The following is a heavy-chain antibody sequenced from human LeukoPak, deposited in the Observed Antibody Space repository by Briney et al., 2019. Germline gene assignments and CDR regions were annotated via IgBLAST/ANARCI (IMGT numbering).Heavy chain of an antibody. J-gene: IGHJ6*02. CDR3: ARSDWLWSGLDV. D-gene: IGHD3-9*01. CDR2: INAGNGNT. CDR1: GYTFTSYA. Sequence: GASVKVSCKASGYTFTSYAMHWVRQAPGQRLEWMGWINAGNGNTKYSRKFQGRVTITRDTSANTAYMELSSLRFEDTAVYYCARSDWLWSGLDVWGQGTTVTVSS. V-gene: IGHV1-3*01.